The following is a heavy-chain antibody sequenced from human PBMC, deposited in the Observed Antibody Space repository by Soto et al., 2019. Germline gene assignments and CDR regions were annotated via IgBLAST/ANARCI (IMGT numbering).Heavy chain of an antibody. Sequence: QVQLVESGGGVVQPGRSLRLSCAASGFTFSSYGMHWVRQAPGKGLEWVAVISYDGGNKYYADSVKGRFTISRDNSKNTLYLQMNSLRAEDTAVYYCAKDLMSAVRWLQFAADYWGQGTLVTVSS. J-gene: IGHJ4*02. CDR2: ISYDGGNK. CDR1: GFTFSSYG. D-gene: IGHD5-12*01. V-gene: IGHV3-30*18. CDR3: AKDLMSAVRWLQFAADY.